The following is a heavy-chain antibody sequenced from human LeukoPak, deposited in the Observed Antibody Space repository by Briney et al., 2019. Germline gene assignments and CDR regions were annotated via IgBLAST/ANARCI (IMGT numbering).Heavy chain of an antibody. Sequence: GGSLRLSCAASGFTFSSYVMSWVRQAPGKGLEWVSTISGGGNSTYYADSVKGRFTISRDNSKNTLYLQMSSLRAEDTAIYYCAKARQGHFDYWGQGTLVTVSS. CDR2: ISGGGNST. CDR3: AKARQGHFDY. CDR1: GFTFSSYV. V-gene: IGHV3-23*01. J-gene: IGHJ4*02.